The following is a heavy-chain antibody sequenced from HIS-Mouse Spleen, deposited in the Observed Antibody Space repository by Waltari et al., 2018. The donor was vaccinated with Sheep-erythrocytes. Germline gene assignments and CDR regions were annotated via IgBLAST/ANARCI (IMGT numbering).Heavy chain of an antibody. D-gene: IGHD2-2*01. J-gene: IGHJ4*02. V-gene: IGHV1-2*02. CDR3: ARVRGDCSSTSCYYYFDY. CDR1: GYTFTGYY. Sequence: QVQLVQSGAEVKKPGASVKVPCKASGYTFTGYYMQWVRQAPGQGLEWMGWSNPNSGGTNYAQKFQGRVTMTRDTSISTAYMELSRLRSDDTAVYYCARVRGDCSSTSCYYYFDYWGQGTLVTVSS. CDR2: SNPNSGGT.